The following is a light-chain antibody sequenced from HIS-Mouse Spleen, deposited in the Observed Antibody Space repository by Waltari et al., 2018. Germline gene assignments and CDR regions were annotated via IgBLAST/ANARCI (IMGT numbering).Light chain of an antibody. CDR1: QSISSY. CDR2: AAS. Sequence: DIQMTQSPSTLSAPVGDRVTITCRASQSISSYLNWYQQNPGKAPKLLIYAASSLQSGVPSRFSGSGSGTDFTLTISSLQPEDFATYYCQQSYSTPSTFGQGTKLEIK. V-gene: IGKV1-39*01. J-gene: IGKJ2*02. CDR3: QQSYSTPST.